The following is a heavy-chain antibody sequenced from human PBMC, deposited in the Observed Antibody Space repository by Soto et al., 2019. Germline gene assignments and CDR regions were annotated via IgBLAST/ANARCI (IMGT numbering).Heavy chain of an antibody. CDR3: ARPIPRWSSHYGMDV. D-gene: IGHD1-26*01. J-gene: IGHJ6*02. CDR2: ISFDGTTE. V-gene: IGHV3-30*03. CDR1: EFTFSSYA. Sequence: QLVESGGRGVQPGRSLRLSCEASEFTFSSYAMHWVRQAPGRGLEWVALISFDGTTEYYADSVKGRFIISRDNSRSMVYLQMDSLRPDDTAIYYCARPIPRWSSHYGMDVWGQGTTVTVSS.